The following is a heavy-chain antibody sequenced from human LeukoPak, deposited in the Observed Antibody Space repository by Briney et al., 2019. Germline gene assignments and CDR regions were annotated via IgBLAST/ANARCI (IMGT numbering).Heavy chain of an antibody. D-gene: IGHD5-24*01. CDR3: ARVIEYYYYMDV. CDR2: MYNRGST. Sequence: PSQTLSLTCIVSGGSISRGSYYWRWIRQPAGTGLEWIGRMYNRGSTNYNPSLRSRVTISVDTSKNQFSLKLSSVTAADTAVYYCARVIEYYYYMDVWGKGTTVTVSS. J-gene: IGHJ6*03. V-gene: IGHV4-61*02. CDR1: GGSISRGSYY.